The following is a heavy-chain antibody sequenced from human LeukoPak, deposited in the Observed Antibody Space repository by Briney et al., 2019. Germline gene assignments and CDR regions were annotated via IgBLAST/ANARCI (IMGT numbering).Heavy chain of an antibody. CDR1: GYTFIGHY. CDR3: ARGPYDSSGYDPFDY. CDR2: INPNSGGT. Sequence: ASVKVSCKASGYTFIGHYMHWVRQAPGQGLEWVGWINPNSGGTKYAQKFEGRVTMTRDTSVSTAYMELSRLISDDTAVYYCARGPYDSSGYDPFDYWGQGTLVTVSS. J-gene: IGHJ4*02. V-gene: IGHV1-2*02. D-gene: IGHD3-22*01.